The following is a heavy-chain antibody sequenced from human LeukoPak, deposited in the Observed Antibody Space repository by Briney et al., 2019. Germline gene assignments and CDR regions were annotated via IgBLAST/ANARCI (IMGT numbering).Heavy chain of an antibody. D-gene: IGHD3-22*01. CDR3: AVQRPYYYDSSGYST. Sequence: SGTLSLTCAVYGGSFSGYYWSWIRQPPGKGLEWIGEINHSGSTNYNPSLKSRVTISVDTSKNQFSLKLSSVTAADTAVYYCAVQRPYYYDSSGYSTWGQGTLVTVSS. CDR2: INHSGST. V-gene: IGHV4-34*01. CDR1: GGSFSGYY. J-gene: IGHJ5*02.